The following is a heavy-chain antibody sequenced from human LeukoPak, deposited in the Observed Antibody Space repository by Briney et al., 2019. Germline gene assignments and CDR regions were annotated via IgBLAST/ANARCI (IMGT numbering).Heavy chain of an antibody. D-gene: IGHD6-19*01. CDR3: AEGRERFVAVAGSTNAFDI. J-gene: IGHJ3*02. V-gene: IGHV3-43*01. CDR1: GFTFDDYT. CDR2: ISWDGGST. Sequence: GGSLRLSCAASGFTFDDYTMHWVRQAPGKGLEWVSLISWDGGSTYYADSVKGRFTISRDNSKNSLYLQMNSLRTEDTALYYCAEGRERFVAVAGSTNAFDIWGQGTMVTVSS.